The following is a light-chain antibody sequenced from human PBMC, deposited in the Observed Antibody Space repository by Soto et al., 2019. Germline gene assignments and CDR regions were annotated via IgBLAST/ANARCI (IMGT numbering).Light chain of an antibody. Sequence: QSALTQPASVSGSPGQSITISCTGTSSDVGSYNLVSWYQQHPGKAPKLMIYEGSKRPSGVSNRFFGSKSGNTASLTISGXXXXXXXDYYCCSYAGSSTLVFGGGTK. CDR3: CSYAGSSTLV. CDR1: SSDVGSYNL. CDR2: EGS. J-gene: IGLJ2*01. V-gene: IGLV2-23*01.